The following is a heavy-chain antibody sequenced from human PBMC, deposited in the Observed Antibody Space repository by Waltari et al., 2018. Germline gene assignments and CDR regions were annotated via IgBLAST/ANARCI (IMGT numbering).Heavy chain of an antibody. CDR2: ISYDGSNK. D-gene: IGHD3-10*01. V-gene: IGHV3-30*01. J-gene: IGHJ2*01. CDR1: GFTFSSYA. CDR3: ARGWVRSATPAGFDL. Sequence: QVQLVESGGGVVQPGRSLRLSCAASGFTFSSYAMHWVRQAPGKGLEWVAVISYDGSNKYYADSVKGRFTISRDNSKNTLYLQMNSLRAEDTAVYYCARGWVRSATPAGFDLWGRGTLVTVSS.